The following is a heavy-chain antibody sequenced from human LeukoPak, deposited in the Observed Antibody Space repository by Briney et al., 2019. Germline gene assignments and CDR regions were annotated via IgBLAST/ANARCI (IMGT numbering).Heavy chain of an antibody. V-gene: IGHV3-30-3*01. D-gene: IGHD2-2*02. J-gene: IGHJ4*02. CDR2: ISDHGTNK. Sequence: GGSLRLSCEASGFTFGDFAIHWVRQAPGKGLECVAVISDHGTNKFYADSVKGRFTIARDNSKNTVYLQMNSLRAEDTAVYYCARDAYCTPTACYTDFWGQGALVTVSS. CDR1: GFTFGDFA. CDR3: ARDAYCTPTACYTDF.